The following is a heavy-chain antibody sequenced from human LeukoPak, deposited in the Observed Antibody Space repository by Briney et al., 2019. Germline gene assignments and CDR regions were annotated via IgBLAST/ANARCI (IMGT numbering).Heavy chain of an antibody. CDR3: AKGTERYREVSSFDS. V-gene: IGHV3-23*01. CDR2: ISGRGDGT. Sequence: GGSLRLSCEASGFTFSDSAMSWVRQAPGKGLEWVSAISGRGDGTYYADFVKGRFTISRDNSKNTLFLQMNSLRVEDTATYYCAKGTERYREVSSFDSWGRGTLVAVSS. D-gene: IGHD3-10*01. J-gene: IGHJ4*02. CDR1: GFTFSDSA.